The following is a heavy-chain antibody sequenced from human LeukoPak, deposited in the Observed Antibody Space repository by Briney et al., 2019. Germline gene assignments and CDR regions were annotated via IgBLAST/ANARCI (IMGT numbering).Heavy chain of an antibody. J-gene: IGHJ5*02. Sequence: GASVKVSCKASGYTFTSYYMHWVRQAPGQGLEWMGIINPSGGSTSYAQKFQGRVTMARDMSTSTVYMELRSLRSDDTAVYYCARGQKDYYGSGGNNWFDPWGQGTLVTVSS. CDR2: INPSGGST. D-gene: IGHD3-10*01. V-gene: IGHV1-46*01. CDR1: GYTFTSYY. CDR3: ARGQKDYYGSGGNNWFDP.